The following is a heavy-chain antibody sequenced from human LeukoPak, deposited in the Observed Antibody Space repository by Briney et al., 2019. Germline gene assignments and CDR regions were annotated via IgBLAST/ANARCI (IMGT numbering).Heavy chain of an antibody. CDR1: GFTFSSYA. CDR2: ISGSGGST. V-gene: IGHV3-23*01. CDR3: AKDRGSWYVGYYFVY. D-gene: IGHD6-13*01. Sequence: GGSLRLSCAASGFTFSSYAMSWVRQAPGKGLEWVSAISGSGGSTYYADSVKGRFTISRDNSKNTLYLQMNSLRAEDTAVYYCAKDRGSWYVGYYFVYWGQGTLVTVSS. J-gene: IGHJ4*02.